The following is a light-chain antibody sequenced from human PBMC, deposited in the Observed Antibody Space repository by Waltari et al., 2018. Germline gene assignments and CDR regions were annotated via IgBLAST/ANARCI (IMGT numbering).Light chain of an antibody. J-gene: IGLJ1*01. CDR3: SSYTTSSAPGV. CDR1: DSDVGAYDF. Sequence: QSALTQPASVSGSPGQSITISCSGTDSDVGAYDFVSWYQQHPGKAPHLIIYEVSNRHSGISNRFSAYKSGNTASLTISGHQAEDEADYYCSSYTTSSAPGVFGTGTRVTVL. V-gene: IGLV2-14*01. CDR2: EVS.